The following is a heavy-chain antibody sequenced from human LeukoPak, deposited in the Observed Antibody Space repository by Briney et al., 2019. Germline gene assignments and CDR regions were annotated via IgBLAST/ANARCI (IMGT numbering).Heavy chain of an antibody. D-gene: IGHD4-11*01. CDR2: INPNSGET. V-gene: IGHV1-2*02. CDR3: ATNRDYSNTERGFDY. CDR1: GYTFSDYY. J-gene: IGHJ4*02. Sequence: ASVKVSCKTSGYTFSDYYIHWVRQAPGQGLEWMGWINPNSGETNSAQKFQGRVTMTGDTAIRTAYMALSRLTSDDTAVYYCATNRDYSNTERGFDYWGQGSLVTVSS.